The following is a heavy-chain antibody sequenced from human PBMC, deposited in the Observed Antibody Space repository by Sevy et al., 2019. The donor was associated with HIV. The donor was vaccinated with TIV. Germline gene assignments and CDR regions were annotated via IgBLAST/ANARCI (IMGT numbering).Heavy chain of an antibody. CDR3: ARGSREVVSLVRGGIIMYYFDF. CDR2: MNPNSGNT. V-gene: IGHV1-8*01. Sequence: ASVKVSCKASGYTFTSYDINWVRQATGQGLEWMGWMNPNSGNTGYAQKFQGRVTMTTNTSIRTAFMELSSLRSEDTAVYYCARGSREVVSLVRGGIIMYYFDFWAQGTLVTVSS. D-gene: IGHD3-10*01. J-gene: IGHJ4*02. CDR1: GYTFTSYD.